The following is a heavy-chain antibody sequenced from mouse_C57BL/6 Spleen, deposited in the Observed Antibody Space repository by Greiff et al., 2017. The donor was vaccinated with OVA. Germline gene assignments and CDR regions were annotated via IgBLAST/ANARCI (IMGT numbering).Heavy chain of an antibody. Sequence: VQLQQSGAELVRPGASVKLSCTASGFNINDYYMHWVKQRPEQGLEWIGRIDPEDGDTEYAPQFQGKATMTADTSSNTAYLQLSSLTSKDTAVYYCTTETEGYAMDYWGQGTSVTASS. V-gene: IGHV14-1*01. CDR1: GFNINDYY. CDR2: IDPEDGDT. CDR3: TTETEGYAMDY. J-gene: IGHJ4*01.